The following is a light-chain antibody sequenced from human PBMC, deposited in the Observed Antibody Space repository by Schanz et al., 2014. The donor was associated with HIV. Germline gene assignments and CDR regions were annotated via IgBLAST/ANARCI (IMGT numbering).Light chain of an antibody. CDR1: NSDVGGYKS. J-gene: IGLJ3*02. CDR3: SSYTTNGTWL. CDR2: DVN. Sequence: QSALTQPASVSGSPGQSITISCTGTNSDVGGYKSLSWYQQHPGKAPKLIIYDVNYRPSGTSNRFSGSKSGNTASLTISGLQPEDEANYYCSSYTTNGTWLFGGGTKLTVL. V-gene: IGLV2-14*03.